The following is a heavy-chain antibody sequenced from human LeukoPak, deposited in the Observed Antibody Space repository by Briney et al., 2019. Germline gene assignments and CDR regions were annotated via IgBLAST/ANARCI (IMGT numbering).Heavy chain of an antibody. CDR3: ARGGNFFDY. CDR1: GFTFDDYA. V-gene: IGHV3-9*01. Sequence: GGSLRLSCTASGFTFDDYAMHWVRQAPGKGLEWVSGISWNSGSIGYADSVKGRFTLSRDNAKNSLYLQMNSLRAEDTAVYYCARGGNFFDYWGQGTLVTVSS. J-gene: IGHJ4*02. CDR2: ISWNSGSI.